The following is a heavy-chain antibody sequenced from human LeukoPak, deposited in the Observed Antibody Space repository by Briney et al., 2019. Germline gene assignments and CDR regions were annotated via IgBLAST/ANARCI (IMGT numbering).Heavy chain of an antibody. CDR1: GGSISSSSYY. V-gene: IGHV4-39*07. J-gene: IGHJ4*02. CDR3: ARGPYDFWSGYYKGYYFDY. Sequence: SETLSLTCTVSGGSISSSSYYWGWIRQPPGKGLEWIGSIYYSGSTYYNPSLKSRVTISVDTSKNQFSLKLSSVTAADTAVYYCARGPYDFWSGYYKGYYFDYWGQGTLVTVSS. CDR2: IYYSGST. D-gene: IGHD3-3*01.